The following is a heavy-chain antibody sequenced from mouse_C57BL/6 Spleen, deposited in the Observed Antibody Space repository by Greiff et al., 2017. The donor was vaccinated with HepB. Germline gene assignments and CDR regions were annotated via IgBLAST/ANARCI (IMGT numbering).Heavy chain of an antibody. CDR1: GYTFTSYW. J-gene: IGHJ4*01. CDR2: IDPSDSYT. D-gene: IGHD2-5*01. CDR3: ARDAYDSDYGHAVDY. V-gene: IGHV1-59*01. Sequence: QVQLQQPGAELVRPGTSVKMSCKASGYTFTSYWMHWVKQSPGQGLEWIGVIDPSDSYTNYNQKFKGKATLTVDTSSSTAYMQLRSLTSEDSAVYYCARDAYDSDYGHAVDYWGQGTSLTVSS.